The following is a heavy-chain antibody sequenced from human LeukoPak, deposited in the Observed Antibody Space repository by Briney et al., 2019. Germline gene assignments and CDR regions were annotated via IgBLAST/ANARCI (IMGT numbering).Heavy chain of an antibody. CDR1: GYSFTGYY. CDR2: INPNSGGT. Sequence: ASVKGSCKASGYSFTGYYMHWVRQAPGQGLEWMGWINPNSGGTKYAQKFQGRVTMTRDTSISTAYMELSRLRSDDTAVYYCARALYSYGSPFDYWGQGTLVTVSS. J-gene: IGHJ4*02. V-gene: IGHV1-2*02. D-gene: IGHD5-18*01. CDR3: ARALYSYGSPFDY.